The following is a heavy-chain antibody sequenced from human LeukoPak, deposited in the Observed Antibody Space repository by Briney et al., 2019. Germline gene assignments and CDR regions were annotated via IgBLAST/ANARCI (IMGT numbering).Heavy chain of an antibody. Sequence: PSETLSLTCTVSGGSINSGSNYWTWIRQPAGKGLEWIGRVYTSGSTNYSPSFKSRVTISVDTSKNQFSLKLSSVTAADTAVYYCAREREQWLPRGGFDYWGQGTLVTVSS. CDR1: GGSINSGSNY. CDR3: AREREQWLPRGGFDY. J-gene: IGHJ4*02. D-gene: IGHD6-19*01. V-gene: IGHV4-61*02. CDR2: VYTSGST.